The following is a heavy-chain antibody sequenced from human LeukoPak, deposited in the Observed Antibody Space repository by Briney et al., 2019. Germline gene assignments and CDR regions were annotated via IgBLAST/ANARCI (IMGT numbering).Heavy chain of an antibody. CDR3: ARLVGNWFDP. V-gene: IGHV4-59*08. J-gene: IGHJ5*02. D-gene: IGHD2-2*01. Sequence: SETLSLTCTVSGGSISSYYWSWIRQPPGKGLEWIGYIYHSGSTNYNPSLKSRVTISVDTSKNQFSLKLSSVTAADTAVYYCARLVGNWFDPWGQGTLVTVSS. CDR2: IYHSGST. CDR1: GGSISSYY.